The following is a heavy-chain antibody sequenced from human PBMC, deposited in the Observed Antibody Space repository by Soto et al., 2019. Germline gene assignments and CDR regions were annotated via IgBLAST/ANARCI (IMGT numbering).Heavy chain of an antibody. D-gene: IGHD4-17*01. Sequence: ASVKVSCKASGYTFTGYYMHWVRQAPGQGLEWMGWINPNSGGTSYAQKFQGRVTMTRDTSISTAYMELSRLRSDDTAVYYCARGADYGDYFSYWGQGTLVTVSS. CDR1: GYTFTGYY. CDR2: INPNSGGT. V-gene: IGHV1-2*02. CDR3: ARGADYGDYFSY. J-gene: IGHJ4*02.